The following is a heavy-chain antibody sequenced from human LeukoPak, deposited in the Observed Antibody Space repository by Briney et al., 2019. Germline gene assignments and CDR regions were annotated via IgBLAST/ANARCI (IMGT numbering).Heavy chain of an antibody. V-gene: IGHV3-15*01. CDR2: IKSRTDGETT. J-gene: IGHJ4*02. Sequence: PGGSLRLSCAASGFTFSNAWMTWVRQAPGKGLEWIGRIKSRTDGETTDYAAPVKGRFTISRDDSNNTLYLQMNSLKTEDTAFYYCTTYYYDTTAYFPYWGQGTLVTVSS. CDR1: GFTFSNAW. CDR3: TTYYYDTTAYFPY. D-gene: IGHD3-22*01.